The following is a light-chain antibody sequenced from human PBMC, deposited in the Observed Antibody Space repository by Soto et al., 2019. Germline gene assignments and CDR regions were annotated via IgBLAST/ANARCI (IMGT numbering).Light chain of an antibody. V-gene: IGLV1-40*01. CDR1: SSDIGAGSE. J-gene: IGLJ1*01. CDR3: QSYDNSLSAYV. CDR2: GST. Sequence: QSVLTQPPSLSGAPGQRVTISCTGSSSDIGAGSEVHWYQQLPGTAPKLLIFGSTNRPSGVPDRFSGSKSATSASLAITGLQADDEADYYCQSYDNSLSAYVFGTGTKLTVL.